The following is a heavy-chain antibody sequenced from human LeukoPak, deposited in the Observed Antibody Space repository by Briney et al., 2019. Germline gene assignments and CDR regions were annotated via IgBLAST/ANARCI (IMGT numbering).Heavy chain of an antibody. Sequence: SETLSLTCTVSGGSISSYYWSWIRQPPGKGLEWIGYIYTSGSTNYNPSLKSRVTISVDTSKNQFSLKLGSVTAADTAVYYCARFYDSSGYYFGPYFDYWGQGTLVTVSS. CDR1: GGSISSYY. D-gene: IGHD3-22*01. J-gene: IGHJ4*02. V-gene: IGHV4-4*09. CDR2: IYTSGST. CDR3: ARFYDSSGYYFGPYFDY.